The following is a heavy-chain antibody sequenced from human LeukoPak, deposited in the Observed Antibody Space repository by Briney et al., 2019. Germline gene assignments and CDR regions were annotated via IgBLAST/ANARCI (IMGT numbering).Heavy chain of an antibody. V-gene: IGHV3-23*01. CDR1: GFTFSSYA. J-gene: IGHJ5*02. CDR2: ISGRRGDT. D-gene: IGHD3/OR15-3a*01. Sequence: GGSLRLSCAASGFTFSSYAMSWVRQAPGKGPEWVSAISGRRGDTYYADSVKGRFTISRDNSKDTLYLQMNSLRAEDTAVYYCARSRTEGWFDPWGQGTLVTVSS. CDR3: ARSRTEGWFDP.